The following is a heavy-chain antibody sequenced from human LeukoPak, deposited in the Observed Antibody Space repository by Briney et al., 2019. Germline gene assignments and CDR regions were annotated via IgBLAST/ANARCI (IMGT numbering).Heavy chain of an antibody. CDR2: INPNSGGT. D-gene: IGHD3-9*01. CDR3: ARVDARLYYMDV. CDR1: GGTFTGYY. Sequence: PVASVKVSCKASGGTFTGYYMHWVRQAPGQGLEWMGWINPNSGGTNYAQKFQGRVTMTRDTSISTAYMELSRLRSDDTAVYYCARVDARLYYMDVWGKGTTVTVSS. J-gene: IGHJ6*03. V-gene: IGHV1-2*02.